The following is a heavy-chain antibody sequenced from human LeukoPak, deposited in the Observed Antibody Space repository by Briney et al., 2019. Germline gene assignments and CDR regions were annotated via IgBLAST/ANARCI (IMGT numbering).Heavy chain of an antibody. CDR1: GFTFSSYG. CDR2: ISSDGNKK. Sequence: GRSLRLSCAASGFTFSSYGMHWVRQAPGKGLEWVAVISSDGNKKYYVDSVKGRFTISRDNSKNTLYLQMNSLRAEDTALYYCATELAAGGPQDYWGQGTLVTVSS. CDR3: ATELAAGGPQDY. D-gene: IGHD6-13*01. V-gene: IGHV3-30*03. J-gene: IGHJ4*02.